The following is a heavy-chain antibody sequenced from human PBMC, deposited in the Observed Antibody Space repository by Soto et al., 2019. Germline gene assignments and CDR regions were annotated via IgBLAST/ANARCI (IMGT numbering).Heavy chain of an antibody. CDR3: ARDKVYRSSWFYYYYGMDV. V-gene: IGHV1-18*04. D-gene: IGHD6-13*01. J-gene: IGHJ6*02. Sequence: ASVKVSCKSSGYTFTSYCMSWVRRAPGQGLEWMGWISAYNGNTNYAQKLQGRVTMTTDTSTSTAYMELRSLRSDDTAVYYCARDKVYRSSWFYYYYGMDVWGQGTTVTVSS. CDR1: GYTFTSYC. CDR2: ISAYNGNT.